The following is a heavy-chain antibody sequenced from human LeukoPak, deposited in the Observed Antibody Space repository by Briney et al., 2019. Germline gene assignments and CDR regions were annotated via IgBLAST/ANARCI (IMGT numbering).Heavy chain of an antibody. CDR1: GGSFSGYY. CDR2: INHSGST. Sequence: SETLSLTCAVYGGSFSGYYWSCIRQSPGKGLEWIGEINHSGSTNYNPSLKSRVTISVDTSKKQFSLKLSSVTAADTAVYYCARGSISRLENWFDPWGQGTLVTVPS. V-gene: IGHV4-34*01. J-gene: IGHJ5*02. CDR3: ARGSISRLENWFDP. D-gene: IGHD3-16*01.